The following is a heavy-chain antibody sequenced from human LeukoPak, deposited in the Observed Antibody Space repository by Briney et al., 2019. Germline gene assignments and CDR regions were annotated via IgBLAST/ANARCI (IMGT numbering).Heavy chain of an antibody. CDR3: ARHSAGYTTFFDN. Sequence: QPGGSLRLSCAASGFTLSYYWMTWVRRAPGKGLEWVANIMQDGSEKYYVDSVKGRFTISRDNAKNSLYLQMNSLRAEDTAVYYCARHSAGYTTFFDNWGQGTLVTVSS. CDR2: IMQDGSEK. D-gene: IGHD5-24*01. J-gene: IGHJ4*02. CDR1: GFTLSYYW. V-gene: IGHV3-7*04.